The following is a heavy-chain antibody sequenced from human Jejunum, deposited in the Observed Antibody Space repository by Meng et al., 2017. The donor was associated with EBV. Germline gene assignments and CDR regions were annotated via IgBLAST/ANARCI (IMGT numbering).Heavy chain of an antibody. CDR1: GDSISSSNW. Sequence: GQRQGSGPGLVKPSGTLSLTCAVSGDSISSSNWWSWVRQPPGKGLEWIGEIYHSGSTNYNPSLKSRVTISVDKSKNQFSLKLSSVTAADTAVYYCARYGSGYFPALWYWGQGTLVTVSS. J-gene: IGHJ4*02. CDR2: IYHSGST. V-gene: IGHV4-4*02. D-gene: IGHD3-3*01. CDR3: ARYGSGYFPALWY.